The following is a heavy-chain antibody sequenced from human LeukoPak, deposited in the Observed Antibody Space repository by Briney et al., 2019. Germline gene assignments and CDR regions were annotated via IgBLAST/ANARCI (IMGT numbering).Heavy chain of an antibody. D-gene: IGHD2-2*01. Sequence: ASVKVSCKASGYTFTSYGISWVRQAPGQGLEWMGWISAYNGNTNYAQKLQGRVTMTTDTSTNTAYMELRSLRSDDTAVYYCARGPRYCSSTSCYGTGVDYWGQGTLVTVSS. V-gene: IGHV1-18*01. CDR1: GYTFTSYG. CDR2: ISAYNGNT. J-gene: IGHJ4*02. CDR3: ARGPRYCSSTSCYGTGVDY.